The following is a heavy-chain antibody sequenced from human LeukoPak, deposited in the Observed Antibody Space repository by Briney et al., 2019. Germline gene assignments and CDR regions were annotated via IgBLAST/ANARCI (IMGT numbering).Heavy chain of an antibody. J-gene: IGHJ4*02. CDR1: GFTFSSYA. D-gene: IGHD3-10*01. Sequence: GGSLRLSCAASGFTFSSYAMSWVRQAPGKGLEWVSTMSGSGGSTYYADSVKGRFTISRDNSKNTLYLQMNSLRAEDTAVYYCARGSPMLRGRPFDYWGQGTLVTVSS. CDR3: ARGSPMLRGRPFDY. V-gene: IGHV3-23*01. CDR2: MSGSGGST.